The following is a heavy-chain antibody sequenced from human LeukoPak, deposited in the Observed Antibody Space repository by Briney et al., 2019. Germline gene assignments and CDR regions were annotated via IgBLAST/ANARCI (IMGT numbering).Heavy chain of an antibody. V-gene: IGHV1-2*06. J-gene: IGHJ5*02. CDR3: ARDPRIAAAATGWFDP. CDR1: GYTFTGYY. D-gene: IGHD6-13*01. Sequence: ASVKVSCKASGYTFTGYYMHWVRQAPGQGLEWMGRINPNSGGTNYAQKFQGRVTMTRDTSISTAYMELSRLRSGDTAVYYCARDPRIAAAATGWFDPWGQGTLVTVSS. CDR2: INPNSGGT.